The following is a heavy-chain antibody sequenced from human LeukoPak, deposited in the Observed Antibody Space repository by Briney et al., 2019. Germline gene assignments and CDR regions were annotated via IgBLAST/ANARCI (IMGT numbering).Heavy chain of an antibody. Sequence: ASVKVSCKASGYTFTGYYMHWVRQAPGQGLEWMGWINPNSGGTNFAQNFQGRVTMTRDTSISTAYMELSRLRSDDTAVYYCARANNGDPYYYYYYYMDVWGKGTTVTISS. D-gene: IGHD4-17*01. CDR2: INPNSGGT. CDR1: GYTFTGYY. V-gene: IGHV1-2*02. CDR3: ARANNGDPYYYYYYYMDV. J-gene: IGHJ6*03.